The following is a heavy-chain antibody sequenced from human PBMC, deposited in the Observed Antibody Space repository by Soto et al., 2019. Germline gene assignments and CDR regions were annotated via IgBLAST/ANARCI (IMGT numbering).Heavy chain of an antibody. V-gene: IGHV4-61*01. CDR3: ARDSAYGDYGMDV. J-gene: IGHJ6*02. CDR2: IYYSGST. Sequence: QVQLQESGPGLVKPSETLSLICTVSGGSVISDNYFWGWIRQPPGKGLEWIGYIYYSGSTDYSPSLNSRVTISVDTSKNQFSLRLSSVTAADTAVYYCARDSAYGDYGMDVWGQGTTVTVSS. CDR1: GGSVISDNYF. D-gene: IGHD4-17*01.